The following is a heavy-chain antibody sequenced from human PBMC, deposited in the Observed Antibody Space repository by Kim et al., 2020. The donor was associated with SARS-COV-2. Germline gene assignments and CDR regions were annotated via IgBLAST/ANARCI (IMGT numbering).Heavy chain of an antibody. D-gene: IGHD6-13*01. CDR1: GFSLSTSGVG. Sequence: SGPTLVNPTQTLTLTCTFSGFSLSTSGVGVGWIRQPPGKALEWLALIYWDDDKRYSPSLKSRLTITKDTSKNQVVLTMTNMDPVDTATYYCAHGAGSSWSNGGVDYFDYWGQGTLVTVSS. V-gene: IGHV2-5*02. CDR2: IYWDDDK. J-gene: IGHJ4*02. CDR3: AHGAGSSWSNGGVDYFDY.